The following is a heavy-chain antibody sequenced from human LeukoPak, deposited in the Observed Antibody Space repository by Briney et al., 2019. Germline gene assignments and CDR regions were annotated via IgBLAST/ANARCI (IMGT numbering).Heavy chain of an antibody. Sequence: GGSLRLSCAASGFTVSSNYISWVRQAPGKGLEWVSVIYSGGTTYYADSVKGRFTISRDNSQSKVYLQMDSLRAEDTALYFCANIHVSAGWGQGTQVIVSS. CDR3: ANIHVSAG. D-gene: IGHD2/OR15-2a*01. V-gene: IGHV3-53*01. CDR2: IYSGGTT. CDR1: GFTVSSNY. J-gene: IGHJ4*02.